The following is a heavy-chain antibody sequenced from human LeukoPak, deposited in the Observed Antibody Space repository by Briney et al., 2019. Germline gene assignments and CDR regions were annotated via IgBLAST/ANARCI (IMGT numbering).Heavy chain of an antibody. CDR1: GGSISSSSNY. V-gene: IGHV4-39*07. CDR2: IYYSGSA. Sequence: PSETLSLTCTVAGGSISSSSNYWGWIRQPPGKGLEWIGTIYYSGSAYYNQSLKSRVTTSVDTSKNQFSLKLSSVTAADTAVYYCARVAGYSSSWSDPPRLFDPWGQGTLVTVSS. D-gene: IGHD6-13*01. CDR3: ARVAGYSSSWSDPPRLFDP. J-gene: IGHJ5*02.